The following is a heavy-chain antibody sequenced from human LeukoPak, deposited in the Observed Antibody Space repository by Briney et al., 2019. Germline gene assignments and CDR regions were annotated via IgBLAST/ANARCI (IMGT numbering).Heavy chain of an antibody. CDR1: GGSISSYY. J-gene: IGHJ4*02. V-gene: IGHV4-59*01. CDR3: ARLSRGPYYDFWSGYHYYFDY. Sequence: SGTLSLTCTVSGGSISSYYWSWIRQPPGKGLEWIGYIYYSGSTKYNPSLKSRVTISVGTSKTQFSLKLSSVTAADTAVYYCARLSRGPYYDFWSGYHYYFDYWGQGTLVTVSS. CDR2: IYYSGST. D-gene: IGHD3-3*01.